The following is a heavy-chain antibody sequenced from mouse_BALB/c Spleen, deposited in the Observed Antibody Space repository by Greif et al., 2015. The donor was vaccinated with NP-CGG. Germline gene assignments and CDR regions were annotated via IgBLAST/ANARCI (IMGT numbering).Heavy chain of an antibody. V-gene: IGHV7-3*02. CDR3: ARGPSYYGNDCLDY. Sequence: EVKLMESGGGLVQPGGSLRLSCATSGFTFTDYYMSWVRQPPGKALEWLGFIRNKANGYTTEYSASVKGRFTISRDNSESSLYLQMNTLRAEVIATYDCARGPSYYGNDCLDYWGQGTTLTVSA. CDR1: GFTFTDYY. D-gene: IGHD2-10*01. J-gene: IGHJ2*01. CDR2: IRNKANGYTT.